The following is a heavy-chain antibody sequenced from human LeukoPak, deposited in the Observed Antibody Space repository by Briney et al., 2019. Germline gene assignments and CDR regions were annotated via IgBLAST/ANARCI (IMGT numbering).Heavy chain of an antibody. Sequence: GASVKVSCKASGYTFTSYYMHWVRQAPGQGLEWMGWINPNSGGTNYAQKFQGWVTMTRDTSISTAYMELSRLRSDDTAVYYCARDGSSGWSHANAFDIWGQGTMVTVSS. V-gene: IGHV1-2*04. J-gene: IGHJ3*02. CDR3: ARDGSSGWSHANAFDI. CDR1: GYTFTSYY. D-gene: IGHD6-19*01. CDR2: INPNSGGT.